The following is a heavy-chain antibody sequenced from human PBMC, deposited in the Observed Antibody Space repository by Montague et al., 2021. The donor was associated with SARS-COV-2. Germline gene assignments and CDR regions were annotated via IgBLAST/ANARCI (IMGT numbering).Heavy chain of an antibody. CDR2: IKHSGST. Sequence: SETLSLTCAVYGGSFSGYYWSWIRQPPGRGLEWIGEIKHSGSTXXXPSXXXRVTISVDTSKNQFSLKLSSVTAADTAVYYCARGRKRITVVRGVIIDWFDPWGQGTLVTVSS. J-gene: IGHJ5*02. V-gene: IGHV4-34*01. CDR1: GGSFSGYY. CDR3: ARGRKRITVVRGVIIDWFDP. D-gene: IGHD3-10*01.